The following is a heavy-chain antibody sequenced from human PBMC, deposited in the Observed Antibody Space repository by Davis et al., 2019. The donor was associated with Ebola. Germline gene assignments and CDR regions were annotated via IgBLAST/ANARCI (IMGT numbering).Heavy chain of an antibody. D-gene: IGHD3-22*01. CDR2: INHSGST. V-gene: IGHV4-34*01. Sequence: PSETLSLTCAVYGGSFSGYYWSWIRQPPGKGLEWIGEINHSGSTNYNPSLKSRVTISVDTSKNQFSLKLSSVTAADTAVYYCARGADSSSRYNCFDPWGQGTLVTVSS. CDR1: GGSFSGYY. J-gene: IGHJ5*02. CDR3: ARGADSSSRYNCFDP.